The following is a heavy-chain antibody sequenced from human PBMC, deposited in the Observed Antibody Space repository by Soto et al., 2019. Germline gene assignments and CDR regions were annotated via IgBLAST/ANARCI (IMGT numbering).Heavy chain of an antibody. CDR1: GFTFSRDE. CDR3: ARGYDAGCHFGY. D-gene: IGHD1-20*01. Sequence: EVQLVESGGGLVQPGWSLRLSCEASGFTFSRDEMNWVRQAPGKGLEWIAYIQNHGYSTHYADSVKGRFTISRDNAKNTLYVQMSSLTAEDTAIYYCARGYDAGCHFGYWGQGVRVTVSS. CDR2: IQNHGYST. V-gene: IGHV3-48*03. J-gene: IGHJ4*02.